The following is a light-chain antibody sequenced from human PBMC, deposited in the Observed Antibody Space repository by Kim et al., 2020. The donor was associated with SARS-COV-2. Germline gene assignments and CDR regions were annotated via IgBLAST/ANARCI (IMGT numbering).Light chain of an antibody. CDR1: TGPVTSAHY. Sequence: PGGTATRPCGCSTGPVTSAHYPYWFQHKPGQAPTTLIDDTTNKHAWTPARFSGSLLGGKAALTLSGAQPEDEAAYYCLLSYSGVVVFGGGTQLTVL. J-gene: IGLJ2*01. V-gene: IGLV7-46*01. CDR3: LLSYSGVVV. CDR2: DTT.